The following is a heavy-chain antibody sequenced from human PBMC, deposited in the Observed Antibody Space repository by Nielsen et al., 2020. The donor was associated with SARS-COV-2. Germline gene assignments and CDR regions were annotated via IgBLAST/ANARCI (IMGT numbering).Heavy chain of an antibody. CDR2: ISSYNGNT. J-gene: IGHJ4*02. CDR3: ATSFGTTKPSYFDF. D-gene: IGHD1-7*01. CDR1: GYSHISYT. V-gene: IGHV1-18*04. Sequence: ASVKVSCKASGYSHISYTFSWVRQAPGQGLEWVGWISSYNGNTDYAQRLQGRVTLTTVTSTRTAYLELRSLRSDDTAVYYCATSFGTTKPSYFDFWGQGTLVTVSS.